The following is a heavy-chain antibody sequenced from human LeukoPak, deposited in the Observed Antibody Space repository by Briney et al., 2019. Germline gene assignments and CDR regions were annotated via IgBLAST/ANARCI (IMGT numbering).Heavy chain of an antibody. Sequence: ASVTASCTASGYTFTSYDINWVRQATGQGLEWMGWMNPNSGNTGYAQKFQGRVTMTRNTSISTAYMELSSLRSEDTAVYYCVGGIAVAGWFDPWGQGTLVTVSS. V-gene: IGHV1-8*01. CDR1: GYTFTSYD. D-gene: IGHD6-19*01. J-gene: IGHJ5*02. CDR2: MNPNSGNT. CDR3: VGGIAVAGWFDP.